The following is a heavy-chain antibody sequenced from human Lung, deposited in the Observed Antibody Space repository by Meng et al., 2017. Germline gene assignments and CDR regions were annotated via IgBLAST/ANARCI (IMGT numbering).Heavy chain of an antibody. CDR1: GFSFTDAW. V-gene: IGHV3-15*01. J-gene: IGHJ4*02. CDR2: IKSNSDGGTT. CDR3: ATGAAAADH. D-gene: IGHD6-13*01. Sequence: ELQRVGSGGWVVKRGGCSRLSCVAAGFSFTDAWMSWVRQAPGKGLEWVGRIKSNSDGGTTDYAAPVKGRFTISRDDSKNTLDLQMNSLITEDTAVYFCATGAAAADHWGQGTLVTVSS.